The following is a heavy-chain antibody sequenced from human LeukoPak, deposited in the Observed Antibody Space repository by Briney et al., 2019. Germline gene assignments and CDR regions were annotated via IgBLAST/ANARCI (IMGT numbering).Heavy chain of an antibody. CDR2: IYRNADGGTT. CDR1: GFTFSNAW. CDR3: TTDSYCSTTTCYASSNYYYGLDA. V-gene: IGHV3-15*05. Sequence: GGSLRLSCAASGFTFSNAWMTWVRQAPGKGLEWVGRIYRNADGGTTDYAAPVKCRFTISRDDSKNTLYLQMTSLKTEDTAVYYCTTDSYCSTTTCYASSNYYYGLDAWGQGTSVTVSS. D-gene: IGHD2-2*01. J-gene: IGHJ6*02.